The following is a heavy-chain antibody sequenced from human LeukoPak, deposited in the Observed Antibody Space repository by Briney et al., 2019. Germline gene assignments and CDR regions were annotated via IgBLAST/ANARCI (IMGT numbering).Heavy chain of an antibody. Sequence: SETLSLTRTVSGGSISSYYWSWIRQPPGKGLEWIGYIYYSGSTNYNPSLKSRVTISVDTSKNQFSLKLSSVTAADTAVYYCARDYGGGVWFDPWGQGTLVTVSS. V-gene: IGHV4-59*01. D-gene: IGHD4-23*01. CDR1: GGSISSYY. CDR2: IYYSGST. CDR3: ARDYGGGVWFDP. J-gene: IGHJ5*02.